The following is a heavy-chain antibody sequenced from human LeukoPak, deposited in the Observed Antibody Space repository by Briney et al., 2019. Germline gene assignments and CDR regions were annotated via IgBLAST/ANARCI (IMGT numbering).Heavy chain of an antibody. CDR3: AAYNQWLVRGNWFDP. J-gene: IGHJ5*02. D-gene: IGHD6-19*01. Sequence: SVKVSCKASGGTFSSYAISWVRQAPGQGLEWMGGIIPIFGTANYAQKFQGRVTITTDESTSTAYMELSSLRSEDTAVYYCAAYNQWLVRGNWFDPWGQGTLVTVSS. CDR2: IIPIFGTA. V-gene: IGHV1-69*05. CDR1: GGTFSSYA.